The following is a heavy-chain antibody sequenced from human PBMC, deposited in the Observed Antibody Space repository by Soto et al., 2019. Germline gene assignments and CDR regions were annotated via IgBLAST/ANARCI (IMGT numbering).Heavy chain of an antibody. CDR1: GASVRSGDYY. D-gene: IGHD4-17*01. Sequence: PSETLSLTCSVSGASVRSGDYYWSCIRQAPGKGLEWIGYIYNSGGSYYNPSLKGRLTISIDTSKNQFSLKLSSVTAADTAIYYCVGTGTTDDYWGRGTLVTVSS. CDR2: IYNSGGS. J-gene: IGHJ4*02. CDR3: VGTGTTDDY. V-gene: IGHV4-30-4*01.